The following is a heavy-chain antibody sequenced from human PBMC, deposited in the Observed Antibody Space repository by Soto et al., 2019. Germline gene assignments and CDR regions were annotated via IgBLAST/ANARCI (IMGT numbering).Heavy chain of an antibody. CDR1: GGSISSSYYY. CDR2: INHSGNT. J-gene: IGHJ4*02. CDR3: VRFAVGTMMDY. Sequence: QLQLQESGPGLVEPSETLSLTCTISGGSISSSYYYWGWVRQPPGKGLEWIGTINHSGNTYYNPSLKSXXTXPXXMSKSQFSLKLTSVTAPDTAVYYCVRFAVGTMMDYWGQGTLVTVSS. V-gene: IGHV4-39*01. D-gene: IGHD3-22*01.